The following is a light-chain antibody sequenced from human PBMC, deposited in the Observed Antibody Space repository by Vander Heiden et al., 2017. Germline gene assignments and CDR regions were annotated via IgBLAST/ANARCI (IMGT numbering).Light chain of an antibody. CDR1: QSISSY. CDR3: QQRYSTPLFT. CDR2: AAS. Sequence: DIQMTQSPSSLSASVGDRITITCRASQSISSYLKWYQQKPGKAPKLLIYAASSLQSGVPSRFSGSGAGTDVTLTISSLQHEDFATYYCQQRYSTPLFTFGPGTKVDIK. J-gene: IGKJ3*01. V-gene: IGKV1-39*01.